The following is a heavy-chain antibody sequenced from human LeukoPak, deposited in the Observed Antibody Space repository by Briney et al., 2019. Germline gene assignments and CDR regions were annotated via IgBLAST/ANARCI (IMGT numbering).Heavy chain of an antibody. CDR1: GFTVGSNT. CDR3: ARDHNYFDY. V-gene: IGHV3-66*01. CDR2: IYSGGST. J-gene: IGHJ4*02. Sequence: GGSLRLSCAASGFTVGSNTMSWVRQAPGKGLEWVSIIYSGGSTSYADSVKGRFTISRDNSKNTLYLQMNSLRTEDTAVYYCARDHNYFDYWGQGTLVTVSS.